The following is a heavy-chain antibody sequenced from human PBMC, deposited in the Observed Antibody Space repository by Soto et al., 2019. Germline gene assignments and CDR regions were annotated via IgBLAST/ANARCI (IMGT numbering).Heavy chain of an antibody. V-gene: IGHV3-30*18. D-gene: IGHD4-17*01. CDR1: GFTFSSYG. J-gene: IGHJ4*02. Sequence: GGSLRLSCAASGFTFSSYGMHWVRQAPGKGLEWVAVISYDGSNKYYADSVKGRFTISRDNSKNTLYLQMNSLRAEDTAVYYCAKDHGDYVTYLGNPYFDYWGQGTLVTVSS. CDR2: ISYDGSNK. CDR3: AKDHGDYVTYLGNPYFDY.